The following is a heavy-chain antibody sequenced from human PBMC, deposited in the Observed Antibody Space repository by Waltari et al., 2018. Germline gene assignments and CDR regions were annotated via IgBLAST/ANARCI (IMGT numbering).Heavy chain of an antibody. CDR1: GFTFSSYA. J-gene: IGHJ4*02. CDR3: ARDLIAYDFWSGFDY. Sequence: QVQLVESGGGVVQPGRSLRLSCAASGFTFSSYAMHWVRQAPGKGLEWVAVISYDGSNKYYADSVKGRFTISRDNSKNTLYLQMNSLRAEDTAVYYCARDLIAYDFWSGFDYWGQGTLVTVSS. V-gene: IGHV3-30-3*01. CDR2: ISYDGSNK. D-gene: IGHD3-3*01.